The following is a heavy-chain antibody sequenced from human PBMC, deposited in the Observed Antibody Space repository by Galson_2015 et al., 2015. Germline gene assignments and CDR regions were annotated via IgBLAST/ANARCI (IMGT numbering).Heavy chain of an antibody. CDR3: ARQILDYDFWSGYYPTNFDY. CDR1: EFTFSSYY. CDR2: ISSTTTYI. J-gene: IGHJ4*02. V-gene: IGHV3-21*01. D-gene: IGHD3-3*01. Sequence: SLRISCAASEFTFSSYYMSWVRQAPGTGLEWVSSISSTTTYIYYADSVKGRFTISRDNVKNSLYLQMNSLGAEDTAVYYCARQILDYDFWSGYYPTNFDYWGQGTLVTVSS.